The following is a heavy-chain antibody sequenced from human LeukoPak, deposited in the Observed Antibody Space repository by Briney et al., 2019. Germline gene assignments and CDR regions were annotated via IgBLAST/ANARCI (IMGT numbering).Heavy chain of an antibody. CDR1: GGSISNYY. CDR2: IFYTGST. D-gene: IGHD3-10*01. J-gene: IGHJ4*02. V-gene: IGHV4-59*01. CDR3: ARGRGLDY. Sequence: PSETLSLTCTVSGGSISNYYWSWIRQPPGKGLEWIGYIFYTGSTNYNPSLKSRVTISVDTSKNQFSLKLSSVTAADTAVYYCARGRGLDYWGQGTLVTVSS.